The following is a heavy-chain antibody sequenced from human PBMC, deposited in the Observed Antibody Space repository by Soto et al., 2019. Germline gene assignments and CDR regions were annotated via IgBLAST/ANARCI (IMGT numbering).Heavy chain of an antibody. V-gene: IGHV3-30-3*01. J-gene: IGHJ4*02. CDR1: GFTFSSYA. CDR3: ARAGGLLLDY. Sequence: QVQLVESGGGVGQPGRSLRLSCAASGFTFSSYAMHWVRQAPGKGLEWVAVISYDGSNKYYADSVKGRFTISRDISKNRLYLQMHSLRPEDTAVYYCARAGGLLLDYWGQGTLVTVST. CDR2: ISYDGSNK. D-gene: IGHD2-15*01.